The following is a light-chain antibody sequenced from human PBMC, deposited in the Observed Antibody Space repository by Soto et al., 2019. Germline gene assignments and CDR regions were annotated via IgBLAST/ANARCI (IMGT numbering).Light chain of an antibody. V-gene: IGKV3-15*01. CDR2: DTS. J-gene: IGKJ5*01. Sequence: EIVMTQALAALSVSTGERATLSCRASQSVSGNLAWYQQKPGQAPRLLIYDTSSRATAIPARFSGSRSGTEFTLTISSLQSEDFAVYYCQQYSKWPTFGQGTRLEIK. CDR1: QSVSGN. CDR3: QQYSKWPT.